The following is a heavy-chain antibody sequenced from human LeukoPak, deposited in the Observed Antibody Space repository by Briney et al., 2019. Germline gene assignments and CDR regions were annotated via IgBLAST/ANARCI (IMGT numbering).Heavy chain of an antibody. CDR2: IIPIFGTA. Sequence: ASVKVSCKASGGTFSSYAISWVRQAPGQGLEWMGGIIPIFGTANYAQKFQGRVTITTDESTSTAYMELSSLRSEDTAVYYCASHPGQLVLNPMGIWGQGTLVTVSS. J-gene: IGHJ4*02. V-gene: IGHV1-69*05. CDR1: GGTFSSYA. CDR3: ASHPGQLVLNPMGI. D-gene: IGHD6-6*01.